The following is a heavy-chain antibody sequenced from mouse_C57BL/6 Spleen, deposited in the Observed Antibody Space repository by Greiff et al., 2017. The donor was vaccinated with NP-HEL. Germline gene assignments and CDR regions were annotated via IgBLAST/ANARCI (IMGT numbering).Heavy chain of an antibody. V-gene: IGHV1-42*01. CDR2: INPSTGGT. Sequence: VQLQQSGPELVKPGASVKISCKASGYSFTGYYMNWVKQSPEKSLEWIGEINPSTGGTTYNQKFKAKATLTVDKSSSTAYMQLKSLTFEDSAVYYCAGAWFAYWGQGTLVTVSA. CDR3: AGAWFAY. CDR1: GYSFTGYY. J-gene: IGHJ3*01.